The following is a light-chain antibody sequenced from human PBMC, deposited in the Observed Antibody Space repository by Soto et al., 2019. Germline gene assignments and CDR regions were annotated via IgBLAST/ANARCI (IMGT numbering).Light chain of an antibody. CDR2: GAS. J-gene: IGKJ2*03. CDR3: QQYGSSPVS. CDR1: RSVSSSN. Sequence: EIVLTQSPGTLSLSPGERATLSCRASRSVSSSNLAWYQHKPGQPPRLVMYGASSRATGIPDRFSGSGSGTDFTLTIARLEPEDFAIYYCQQYGSSPVSFGQGTKLEI. V-gene: IGKV3-20*01.